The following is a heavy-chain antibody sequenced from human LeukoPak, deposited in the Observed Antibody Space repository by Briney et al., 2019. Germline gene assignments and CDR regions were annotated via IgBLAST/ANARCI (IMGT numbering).Heavy chain of an antibody. V-gene: IGHV1-69*04. CDR1: GGTFSSYA. CDR3: ARDKLAYWGGVCPLYFAY. D-gene: IGHD2-21*01. CDR2: IIPILGIA. Sequence: ASVKVSCKAPGGTFSSYAISWVRQAPGQGLEWMGRIIPILGIANYAQKFQGRVTITADKSTSTAYMELSSLRSEDTAVYYCARDKLAYWGGVCPLYFAYGAQGPL. J-gene: IGHJ4*02.